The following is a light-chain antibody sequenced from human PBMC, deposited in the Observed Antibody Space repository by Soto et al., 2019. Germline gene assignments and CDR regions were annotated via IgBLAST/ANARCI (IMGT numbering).Light chain of an antibody. J-gene: IGLJ1*01. CDR1: SSNVDGYNY. CDR2: EVS. V-gene: IGLV2-14*01. Sequence: QSALTQPASVSGSPGQSITLSCTGTSSNVDGYNYVSWYQQHPGKAPKLMIDEVSNRPSGVSDRFSGSKSGNTASLTISGLQAADEADYYYQSYDSSLSGSRVFGNGTKLTVL. CDR3: QSYDSSLSGSRV.